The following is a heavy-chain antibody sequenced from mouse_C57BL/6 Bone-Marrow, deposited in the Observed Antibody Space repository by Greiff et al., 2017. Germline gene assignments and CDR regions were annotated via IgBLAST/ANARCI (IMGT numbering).Heavy chain of an antibody. CDR2: IDPSDSYT. V-gene: IGHV1-50*01. CDR1: GYTFTSYW. Sequence: QVQLQQPGAELVKPGASVKLSCKASGYTFTSYWMQWVKQRPGQGLEWIGEIDPSDSYTNYNQKFKGKATLTVDTSSSTAYMQLSSLTSEDSAVYYCERKRGNLAGFAYGGQGTLVTVSA. D-gene: IGHD2-1*01. CDR3: ERKRGNLAGFAY. J-gene: IGHJ3*01.